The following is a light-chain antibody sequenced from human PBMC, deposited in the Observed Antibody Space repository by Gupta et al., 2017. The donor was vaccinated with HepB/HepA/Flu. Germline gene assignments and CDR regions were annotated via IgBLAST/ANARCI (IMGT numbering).Light chain of an antibody. V-gene: IGLV1-40*01. CDR1: SSNNGAGYD. Sequence: QSVLTQPPSVSGAPGQRVTISCTGSSSNNGAGYDVHWYQQRPGTAPKLLIYGNSNRPSGVPDRFSGSKSGTSASLAVTGRQAEDEAYYYCQSYDSSLSGVVFGGGTKLTVL. CDR2: GNS. J-gene: IGLJ2*01. CDR3: QSYDSSLSGVV.